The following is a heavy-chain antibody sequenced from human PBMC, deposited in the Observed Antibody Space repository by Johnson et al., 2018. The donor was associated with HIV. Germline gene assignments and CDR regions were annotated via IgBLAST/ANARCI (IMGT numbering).Heavy chain of an antibody. CDR3: AKDLRLSSGQWLVQGGAFDI. J-gene: IGHJ3*02. D-gene: IGHD6-19*01. Sequence: QVQLVESGGGVVRPGGSLRLSCAASRFTFSSHAMHWVRQAPGKGLEWVAFIRYDGSNKYYADSVKGRFTISRDNAKKSLYLQMDSLRAEDTALYYCAKDLRLSSGQWLVQGGAFDIGGQGAMVTVAS. V-gene: IGHV3-30*02. CDR2: IRYDGSNK. CDR1: RFTFSSHA.